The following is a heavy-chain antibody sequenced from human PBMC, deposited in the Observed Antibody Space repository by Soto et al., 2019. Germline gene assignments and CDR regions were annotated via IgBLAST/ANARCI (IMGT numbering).Heavy chain of an antibody. Sequence: GEPRKISRKGSRYSCSNYWICWVRQMTRKGLEWIGIIYPGDSDTRYSPFFQGQVTSSADKSISTGYLQWSSLKASDTVVYYCARVEGGYVPDYWGQGTLVTV. CDR1: RYSCSNYW. D-gene: IGHD5-12*01. CDR2: IYPGDSDT. V-gene: IGHV5-51*01. J-gene: IGHJ4*02. CDR3: ARVEGGYVPDY.